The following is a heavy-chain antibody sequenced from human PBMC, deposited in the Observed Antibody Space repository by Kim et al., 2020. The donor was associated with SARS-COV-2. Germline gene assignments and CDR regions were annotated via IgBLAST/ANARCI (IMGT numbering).Heavy chain of an antibody. J-gene: IGHJ5*02. CDR3: ARGTLVEGDYYDSSGYYH. Sequence: SETLSLTCAVYGGSFSGYYWSWIRQPPGKGLEWIGAINHSGSTNYNPSLKIRVTISVDTSKNQFSLKLSSVTAADTAVYYCARGTLVEGDYYDSSGYYHWGQGTLVTVSS. D-gene: IGHD3-22*01. CDR2: INHSGST. CDR1: GGSFSGYY. V-gene: IGHV4-34*01.